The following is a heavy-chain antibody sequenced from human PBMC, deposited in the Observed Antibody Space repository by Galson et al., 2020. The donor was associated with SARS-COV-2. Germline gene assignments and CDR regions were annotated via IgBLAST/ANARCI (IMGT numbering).Heavy chain of an antibody. D-gene: IGHD3-22*01. J-gene: IGHJ4*02. CDR3: ARSSYYYDSSGYLTPLFY. CDR1: GYTFTSYG. V-gene: IGHV1-18*01. CDR2: ISAYNGNT. Sequence: ASVKVSCKASGYTFTSYGISWVRQAPGQGLEWMGWISAYNGNTNYAQKLQGRVTMTTDTSTSTAYMELRSLRSDDTAVYYCARSSYYYDSSGYLTPLFYWGQGTLVTVSS.